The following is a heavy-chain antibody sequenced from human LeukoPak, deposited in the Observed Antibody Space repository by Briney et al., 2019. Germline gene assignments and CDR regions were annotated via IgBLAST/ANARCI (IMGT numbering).Heavy chain of an antibody. CDR1: GGTFSSYA. V-gene: IGHV1-8*02. CDR3: ARDYYDSSGYYKGAIDY. Sequence: GASVKVSCKASGGTFSSYAISWVRQATGQGLEWMGWMNPNSGNTGYAQKFQGRVTMTRNTSISTAYMELSSLRSEDTAVYYCARDYYDSSGYYKGAIDYWGQGTLVTVSS. D-gene: IGHD3-22*01. J-gene: IGHJ4*02. CDR2: MNPNSGNT.